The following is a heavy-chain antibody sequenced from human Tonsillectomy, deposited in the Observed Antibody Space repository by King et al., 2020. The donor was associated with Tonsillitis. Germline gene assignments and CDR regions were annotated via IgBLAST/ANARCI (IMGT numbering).Heavy chain of an antibody. CDR1: GFTFSDYY. D-gene: IGHD3-22*01. V-gene: IGHV3-11*01. CDR2: ISSSGVTI. CDR3: ARTRYGSSGYYYFDY. Sequence: VQLVESGGGLVKPGGSLRLSCAASGFTFSDYYMSWIRRAPGKVLECVSYISSSGVTIYYADSVKGRFTISRDNAKNSLYLQMNSLRAEDTAVYYCARTRYGSSGYYYFDYWGQGTLVTVSS. J-gene: IGHJ4*02.